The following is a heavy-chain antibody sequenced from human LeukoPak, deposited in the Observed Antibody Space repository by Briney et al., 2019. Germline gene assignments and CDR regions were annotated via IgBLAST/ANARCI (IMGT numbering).Heavy chain of an antibody. CDR1: GYTFTSYD. V-gene: IGHV1-8*03. D-gene: IGHD3-10*01. CDR2: MNPNSGNT. CDR3: ARRSAYGSGSYDVDY. Sequence: ASVKVSCKASGYTFTSYDINWVRQATGQGLELMGWMNPNSGNTGYAQKFQGRVTITRNTSITTTYMELSSLRSEDTAVYYCARRSAYGSGSYDVDYWGQGTLVTVSS. J-gene: IGHJ4*02.